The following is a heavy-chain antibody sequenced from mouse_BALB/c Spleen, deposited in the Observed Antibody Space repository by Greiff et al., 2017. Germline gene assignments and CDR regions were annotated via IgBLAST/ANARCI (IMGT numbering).Heavy chain of an antibody. J-gene: IGHJ4*01. CDR1: GFTFSSYT. CDR3: TREGYGSKAMDY. V-gene: IGHV5-6-4*01. D-gene: IGHD1-1*02. CDR2: ISSGGSYT. Sequence: EVQVVESGGGLVKPGGSLKLSCAASGFTFSSYTMSWVRQTPEKRLEWVATISSGGSYTYYPDSVKGRFTISRDNAKNTLYLQMSSLKSEDTAMYYCTREGYGSKAMDYWGQGTSVTVSS.